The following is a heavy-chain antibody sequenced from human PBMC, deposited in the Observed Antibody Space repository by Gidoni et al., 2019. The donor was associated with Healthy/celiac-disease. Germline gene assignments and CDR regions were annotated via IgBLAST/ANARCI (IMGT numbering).Heavy chain of an antibody. D-gene: IGHD1-26*01. CDR1: GRSFSGYY. J-gene: IGHJ4*02. V-gene: IGHV4-34*01. CDR2: IKHSGNT. CDR3: ARPSQYSGSLDY. Sequence: QVQLPQWGAGLLKPSETLSLTCAVYGRSFSGYYWSWIRQPPGKGLEWIGEIKHSGNTNYNPSLKSRVTLSVDTSKNQFSLKLSSVTAADTAVYYCARPSQYSGSLDYWGQGTLVTVSS.